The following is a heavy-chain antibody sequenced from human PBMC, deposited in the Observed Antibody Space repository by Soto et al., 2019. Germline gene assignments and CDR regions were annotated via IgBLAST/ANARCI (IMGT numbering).Heavy chain of an antibody. V-gene: IGHV4-4*07. Sequence: SETLSLTCTVSGGSISSYYWSWIRQPAGKGLEWIGRIYTSGSTNYNPSLKSRVTMSVDTSKNQFSLKLSSVTAADTAVYYCARAAGYYDSSGYYRDEYAFDIWGQGTMVT. CDR1: GGSISSYY. CDR2: IYTSGST. D-gene: IGHD3-22*01. CDR3: ARAAGYYDSSGYYRDEYAFDI. J-gene: IGHJ3*02.